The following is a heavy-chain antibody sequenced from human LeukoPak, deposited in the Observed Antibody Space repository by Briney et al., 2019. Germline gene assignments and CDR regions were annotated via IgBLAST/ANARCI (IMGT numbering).Heavy chain of an antibody. J-gene: IGHJ4*02. V-gene: IGHV3-30*02. D-gene: IGHD6-13*01. Sequence: GGSLRLSCAESGFTFSSYGMHWVRQAPGKGLERVAFIRYDGSSKYYADSVKGRFTISRDNSKNTLYLQMNSLRAEDTAVYYCARPYTPPMFGGYSSSWGFEYWGQGTLVTVSS. CDR1: GFTFSSYG. CDR2: IRYDGSSK. CDR3: ARPYTPPMFGGYSSSWGFEY.